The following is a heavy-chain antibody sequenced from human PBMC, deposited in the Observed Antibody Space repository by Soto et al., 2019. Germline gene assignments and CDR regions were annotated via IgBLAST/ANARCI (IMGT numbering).Heavy chain of an antibody. CDR2: IGVSEGST. CDR1: GFTFSNFA. J-gene: IGHJ4*02. D-gene: IGHD1-1*01. V-gene: IGHV3-23*01. CDR3: AKVMYTWNDVAAFDS. Sequence: GGSLRLSCAASGFTFSNFAMSWARQAPGKGLEWISSIGVSEGSTYYTDSVRGRFTISRDNSKNTLYLQMNSLRVEDTALYYCAKVMYTWNDVAAFDSWGQGTLVTVSS.